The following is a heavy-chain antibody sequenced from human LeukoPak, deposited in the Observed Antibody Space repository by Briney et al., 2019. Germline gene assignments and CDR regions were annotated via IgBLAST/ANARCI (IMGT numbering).Heavy chain of an antibody. Sequence: GGSLRLSCAASGFTFSSYAMSWVRQAPGKGLEWVSAISYSAGNIYYADSEKGRFTISRDNSKNTLYLQMNSLRAEDTAIYYCAKGRGYYDSWGQGTLVTASS. D-gene: IGHD3-22*01. CDR2: ISYSAGNI. J-gene: IGHJ4*02. CDR1: GFTFSSYA. V-gene: IGHV3-23*01. CDR3: AKGRGYYDS.